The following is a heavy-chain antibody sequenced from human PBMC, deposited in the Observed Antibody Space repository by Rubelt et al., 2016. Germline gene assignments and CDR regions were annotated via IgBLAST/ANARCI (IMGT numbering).Heavy chain of an antibody. V-gene: IGHV3-23*01. J-gene: IGHJ4*02. CDR3: VRSRTIFGVVIPYYFDY. Sequence: NYAMNWVRQAPGKGLEWVSVFSGSGGDTFHADSVKGRFTISRDNAKNSLYLQMNSLRAEDTAVYYCVRSRTIFGVVIPYYFDYWGQGSLVTVSS. CDR1: NYA. D-gene: IGHD3-3*01. CDR2: FSGSGGDT.